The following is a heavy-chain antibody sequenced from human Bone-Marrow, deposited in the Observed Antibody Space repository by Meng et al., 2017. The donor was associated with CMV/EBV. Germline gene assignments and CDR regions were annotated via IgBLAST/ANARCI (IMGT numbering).Heavy chain of an antibody. Sequence: SATLSLTCIASGGSISSHYWSWIRQPPGKGLEWIGNIYYSGSTNYNPSLKSRVTISVDTSKNQFSLKLSSVTAADTAVYYCARDGTAYSSSSGFDYWGQGTLVTVSS. CDR3: ARDGTAYSSSSGFDY. CDR1: GGSISSHY. CDR2: IYYSGST. V-gene: IGHV4-59*11. D-gene: IGHD6-6*01. J-gene: IGHJ4*02.